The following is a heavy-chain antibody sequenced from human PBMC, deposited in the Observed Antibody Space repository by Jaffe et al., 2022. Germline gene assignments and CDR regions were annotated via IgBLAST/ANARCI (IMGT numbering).Heavy chain of an antibody. D-gene: IGHD6-13*01. Sequence: QVQLQESGPGLVKPSETLSLTCAVSGYSISSGYYWGWIRQPPGKGLEWIGSIYHSGSTYYNPSLKSRVTISVDTSKNQFSLKLSSVTAADTAVYYCARPPQYSSSWYGGPYDAFDIWGQGTMVTVSS. J-gene: IGHJ3*02. CDR1: GYSISSGYY. V-gene: IGHV4-38-2*01. CDR2: IYHSGST. CDR3: ARPPQYSSSWYGGPYDAFDI.